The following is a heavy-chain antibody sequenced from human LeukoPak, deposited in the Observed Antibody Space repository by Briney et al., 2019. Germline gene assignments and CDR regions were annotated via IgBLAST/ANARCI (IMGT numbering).Heavy chain of an antibody. J-gene: IGHJ4*03. CDR3: ARHRYYYDRSGYYYQP. CDR1: GASISSYY. Sequence: SETLSLTCTVSGASISSYYWSWIRQPPGKGLEWIGYIYYSESNNYNPSLKSRVTISVDTSKHQFSLRLSSVTAADTAVYYCARHRYYYDRSGYYYQPWGHGNLVTVSS. CDR2: IYYSESN. D-gene: IGHD3-22*01. V-gene: IGHV4-59*01.